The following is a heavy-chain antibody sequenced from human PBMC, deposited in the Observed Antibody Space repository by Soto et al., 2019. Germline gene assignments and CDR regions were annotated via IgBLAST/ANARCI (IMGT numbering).Heavy chain of an antibody. V-gene: IGHV3-23*01. CDR1: GFKFSNYA. CDR2: ISATGGGT. D-gene: IGHD3-16*01. J-gene: IGHJ4*02. CDR3: AKDRRAGGNSAFYFDF. Sequence: GGSLRLSCAASGFKFSNYAMSCVRQAPGKGLEWVSLISATGGGTYYADSVKGRFTISRDNSHNTLYLQVHSLTAEDTAVYYCAKDRRAGGNSAFYFDFWGQGAQVTVSA.